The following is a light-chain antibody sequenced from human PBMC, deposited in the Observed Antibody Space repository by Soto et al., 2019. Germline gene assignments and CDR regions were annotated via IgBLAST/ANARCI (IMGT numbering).Light chain of an antibody. CDR1: QSVSSSF. CDR2: GAS. J-gene: IGKJ3*01. Sequence: EMVLTQSPGTLSLSPGERATLSGRASQSVSSSFFAWYQQRPGQAPRLLIFGASYRATGIPDRFSGSGSGTDFTLTISRLEPEDFAVYYCQHYGDSPPEYTFGPGTNVDSK. V-gene: IGKV3-20*01. CDR3: QHYGDSPPEYT.